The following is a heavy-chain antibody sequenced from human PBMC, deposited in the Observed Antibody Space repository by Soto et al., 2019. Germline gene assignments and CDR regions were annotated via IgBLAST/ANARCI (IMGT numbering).Heavy chain of an antibody. V-gene: IGHV3-48*02. D-gene: IGHD3-3*01. J-gene: IGHJ3*01. Sequence: EVQLVESGGGLVQPGGSLRLSCAASGFTFSSYSMNWVRQAPGKGLEWVSYISSSSSTIYYADSVKGRFTISRDNAKNELDLPMKSLSDNGMAVYYCAPLGGYCARRGYSDAVDFWGQGTMVTVSS. CDR1: GFTFSSYS. CDR2: ISSSSSTI. CDR3: APLGGYCARRGYSDAVDF.